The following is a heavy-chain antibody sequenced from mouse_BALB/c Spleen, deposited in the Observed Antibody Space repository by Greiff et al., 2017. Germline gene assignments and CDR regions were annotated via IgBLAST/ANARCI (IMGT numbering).Heavy chain of an antibody. V-gene: IGHV6-3*01. CDR1: GFTFSSYW. CDR2: IRLKSDNYAT. Sequence: EVQRVESGGGLVQPGGSMKLSCVASGFTFSSYWMSWVRQSPEKGLEWVAEIRLKSDNYATHYAESVKGKFTISRDDSKSRLYLQMNSLRAEDTGIYYCTDVRSPWYFDVWGAGTTVTVSS. J-gene: IGHJ1*01. CDR3: TDVRSPWYFDV.